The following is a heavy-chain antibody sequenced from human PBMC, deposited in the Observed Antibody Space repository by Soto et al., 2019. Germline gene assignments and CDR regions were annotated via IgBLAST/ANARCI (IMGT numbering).Heavy chain of an antibody. CDR2: INAGNGNT. D-gene: IGHD3-22*01. Sequence: ASVKVSCKASGYTFTSYAMHWVRQAPGQRLEWMGWINAGNGNTKYSQKFQGRVTITRDTSASTAYMELSSLRSEGTAVYYCARSAYYYDSSGYYAPYFKYWGQGTLVTVSS. J-gene: IGHJ4*02. V-gene: IGHV1-3*01. CDR3: ARSAYYYDSSGYYAPYFKY. CDR1: GYTFTSYA.